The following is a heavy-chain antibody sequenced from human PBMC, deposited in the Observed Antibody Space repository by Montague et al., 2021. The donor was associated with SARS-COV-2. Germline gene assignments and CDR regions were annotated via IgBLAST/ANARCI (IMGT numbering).Heavy chain of an antibody. V-gene: IGHV3-23*01. D-gene: IGHD3-22*01. CDR3: AKAHYYDSSGYYF. CDR1: GFTFSYYA. J-gene: IGHJ4*02. Sequence: SLRLSCAASGFTFSYYAMSWVRQAPGKGLEWVSTISGSGGTTYYADSVKGRFTIPRDNSKNTLYLRMNSLRAEDTAVCYCAKAHYYDSSGYYFWGQGTLVTVSS. CDR2: ISGSGGTT.